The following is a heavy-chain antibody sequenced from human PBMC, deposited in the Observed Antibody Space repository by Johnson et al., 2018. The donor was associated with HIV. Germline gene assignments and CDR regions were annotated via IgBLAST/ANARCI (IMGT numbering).Heavy chain of an antibody. CDR3: ARAGIVFDI. V-gene: IGHV3-30*04. CDR2: ISYDGSNK. D-gene: IGHD2-15*01. J-gene: IGHJ3*02. Sequence: QVQLVESGGGVVQPGRSLRLSCVVSGFTFSSYTMHWVRQAPGKGLEWVAVISYDGSNKYYADSVKGRFTISRDNSKNTLYLQLNSLTAEDTAVYYCARAGIVFDIWGQG. CDR1: GFTFSSYT.